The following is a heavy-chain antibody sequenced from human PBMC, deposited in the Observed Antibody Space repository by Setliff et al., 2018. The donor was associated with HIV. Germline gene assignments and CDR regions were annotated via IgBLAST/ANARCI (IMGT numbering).Heavy chain of an antibody. Sequence: GASVKVSCKASGYTFTTYYIHWMRQAPGQGLEWLAVINPGGGNTNYAQKFQGRVTVTRDTSTSTVYMELSSLRSEDTAVYYCARDSVPGYDSSGPWYYYYYMDVWGKGTTVTVSS. CDR1: GYTFTTYY. CDR2: INPGGGNT. J-gene: IGHJ6*03. D-gene: IGHD3-22*01. V-gene: IGHV1-46*01. CDR3: ARDSVPGYDSSGPWYYYYYMDV.